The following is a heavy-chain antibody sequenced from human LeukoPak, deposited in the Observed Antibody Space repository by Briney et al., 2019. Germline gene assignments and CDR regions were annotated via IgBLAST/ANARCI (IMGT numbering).Heavy chain of an antibody. CDR1: SGSVSSYY. V-gene: IGHV4-59*02. D-gene: IGHD4-17*01. CDR3: ARDRGDMTTVTTGAFDI. CDR2: ISYSGTT. Sequence: PSETLSLTCTVSSGSVSSYYWSWIRQPPGKGLEWIGYISYSGTTNYNPSLKSRVTISLDTSQNQFSLKLSSVTAADTAMYYCARDRGDMTTVTTGAFDIWGQGTMVTVSS. J-gene: IGHJ3*02.